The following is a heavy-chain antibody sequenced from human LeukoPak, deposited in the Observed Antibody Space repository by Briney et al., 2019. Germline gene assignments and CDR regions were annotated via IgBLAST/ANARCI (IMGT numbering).Heavy chain of an antibody. J-gene: IGHJ6*02. CDR1: VHPYKGYC. Sequence: GGSLGFSYAASVHPYKGYCIHGVRQAPGKGLEWVSYISSSSSTIYYADSVKGRFTIFRDNAKNSLYLQMNSLRDEDTAVYYCARDNYGLDVWGQGTTVTVSS. CDR3: ARDNYGLDV. CDR2: ISSSSSTI. V-gene: IGHV3-48*02.